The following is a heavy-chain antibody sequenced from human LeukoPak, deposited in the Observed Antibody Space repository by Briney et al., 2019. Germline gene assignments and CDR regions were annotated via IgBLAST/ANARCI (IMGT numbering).Heavy chain of an antibody. CDR2: ISAYNGNT. CDR1: GGTFSSYA. CDR3: ARDRGVATDDYFDY. D-gene: IGHD1-26*01. J-gene: IGHJ4*02. Sequence: ASVKVSCKASGGTFSSYAISWVRQAPGQGLEWMGWISAYNGNTNYAQKLQGRVTMTTDTSTSTAYMELRSLRSDDTAVYYCARDRGVATDDYFDYWGQGTLVTVSS. V-gene: IGHV1-18*01.